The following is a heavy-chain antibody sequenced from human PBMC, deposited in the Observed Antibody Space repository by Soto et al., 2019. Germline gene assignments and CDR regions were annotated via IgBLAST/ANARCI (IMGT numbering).Heavy chain of an antibody. V-gene: IGHV3-23*01. CDR3: AQALSSDCNSCGCLLRS. D-gene: IGHD2-21*01. Sequence: EVQLLESGGGLVQPGGSLRLSCAASGFTFSTYGMSWVRQAPGKGLEWVSSISGGNTFYAGSVKGRVTISRDNSKNTLYLQMNSLTAEDTAVDYDAQALSSDCNSCGCLLRSWGQRTLVTVSS. CDR2: SISGGNT. CDR1: GFTFSTYG. J-gene: IGHJ5*02.